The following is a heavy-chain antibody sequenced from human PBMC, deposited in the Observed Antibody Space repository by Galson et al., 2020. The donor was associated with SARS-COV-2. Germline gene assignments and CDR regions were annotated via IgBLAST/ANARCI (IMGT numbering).Heavy chain of an antibody. V-gene: IGHV3-11*01. CDR2: ISNTTSTV. CDR1: GLTLSQYY. D-gene: IGHD6-13*01. J-gene: IGHJ3*01. CDR3: AIVNRIPRAGTRAFDL. Sequence: SPRLHCATSGLTLSQYYISWNRQAPGQERDWVSNISNTTSTVFYADSVKGRFTISRDNAENSLYLHLNSLRADDKALYSCAIVNRIPRAGTRAFDLWGQGSMVTVSS.